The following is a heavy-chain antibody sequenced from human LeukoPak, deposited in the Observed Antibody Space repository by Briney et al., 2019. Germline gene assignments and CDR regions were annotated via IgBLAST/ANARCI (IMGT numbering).Heavy chain of an antibody. CDR3: AKGYSSGWY. J-gene: IGHJ4*02. CDR1: GFTFSSYG. V-gene: IGHV3-30*18. CDR2: ISYDGSNK. D-gene: IGHD6-19*01. Sequence: GGSLRLSCAASGFTFSSYGMHWVRQAPGKGLEWVAVISYDGSNKYYAYSVKGRFTISRDNSKNTLYLQMNSLRAEDTAVYYCAKGYSSGWYWGQGTLVTVSS.